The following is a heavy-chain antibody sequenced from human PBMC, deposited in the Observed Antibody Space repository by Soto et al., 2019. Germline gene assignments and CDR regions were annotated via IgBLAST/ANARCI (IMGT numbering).Heavy chain of an antibody. D-gene: IGHD4-17*01. CDR3: ARDISQDYGHHARVTFDI. J-gene: IGHJ3*02. Sequence: SETLSLTCTVSGDSISSGDYYWIWIRQPPGKGLEWIGYISYSGSTYYNPSLKSRLTISIDTSKNQLSLNLNSVTAADTAVYYCARDISQDYGHHARVTFDIWGQGTMVTVSS. CDR2: ISYSGST. V-gene: IGHV4-30-4*01. CDR1: GDSISSGDYY.